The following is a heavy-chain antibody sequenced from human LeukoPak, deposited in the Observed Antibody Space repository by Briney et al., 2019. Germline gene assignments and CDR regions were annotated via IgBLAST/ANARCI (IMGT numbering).Heavy chain of an antibody. CDR1: GGSISSNY. V-gene: IGHV4-59*01. J-gene: IGHJ4*02. CDR2: ISYSGRS. CDR3: ARDRSSGYYDY. Sequence: PSETLSLTCIVSGGSISSNYWSWIRQPPGKGLEYIGYISYSGRSDYNPSLQSRVTISLDTSKNQFSLKLTSVTAADTAVYYCARDRSSGYYDYWGQGTLVTVSS. D-gene: IGHD3-22*01.